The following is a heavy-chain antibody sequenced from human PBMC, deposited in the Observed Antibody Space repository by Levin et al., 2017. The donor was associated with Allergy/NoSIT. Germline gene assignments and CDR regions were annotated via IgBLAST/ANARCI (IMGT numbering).Heavy chain of an antibody. D-gene: IGHD3-10*01. V-gene: IGHV3-33*01. CDR1: GFTFSSYG. CDR2: IWYDGSNK. Sequence: LSLTCAASGFTFSSYGMHWVRQAPGKGLEWVALIWYDGSNKSYADSVKGRFTISRDNSKNTLYLQMNSLRAEDTAVYYCARDQGHAHSITMVRGVIKYWGQGTLVTVSS. CDR3: ARDQGHAHSITMVRGVIKY. J-gene: IGHJ4*02.